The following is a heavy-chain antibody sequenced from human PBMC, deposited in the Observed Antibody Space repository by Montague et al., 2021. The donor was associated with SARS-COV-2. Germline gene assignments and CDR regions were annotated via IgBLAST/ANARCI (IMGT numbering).Heavy chain of an antibody. Sequence: SETLSLTCTVSGGSISSSSYYWGWIRQPPGKGLEWIGSIYYSASTYYNPSLKSRVTISVDTSKNQFSAKLSSVTAADTAVYYCARPHGWGRGQDAFDIWGQGTMVTVSS. CDR1: GGSISSSSYY. CDR2: IYYSAST. D-gene: IGHD3-10*01. CDR3: ARPHGWGRGQDAFDI. V-gene: IGHV4-39*01. J-gene: IGHJ3*02.